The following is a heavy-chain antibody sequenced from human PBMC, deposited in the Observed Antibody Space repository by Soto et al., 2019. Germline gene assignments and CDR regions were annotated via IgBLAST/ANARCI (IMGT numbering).Heavy chain of an antibody. D-gene: IGHD5-18*01. CDR2: IYYSGTT. V-gene: IGHV4-31*03. J-gene: IGHJ4*02. CDR3: ARGRGYSYGPYYFDY. CDR1: GGSISSEGYY. Sequence: LSLTCTVSGGSISSEGYYWSWFRQLPGKGLEWIGDIYYSGTTYHNPSLRSRLTISGDASKNQFSLKLSSVTAADTALYYCARGRGYSYGPYYFDYWGQGTLVTVSS.